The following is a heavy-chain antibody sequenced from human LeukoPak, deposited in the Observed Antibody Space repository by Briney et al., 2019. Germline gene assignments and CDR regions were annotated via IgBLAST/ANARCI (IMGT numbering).Heavy chain of an antibody. J-gene: IGHJ2*01. CDR1: GGTFSSYA. V-gene: IGHV1-69*04. CDR3: ARSPRSGNSGRWYFDL. D-gene: IGHD4-23*01. CDR2: IIPIFGIA. Sequence: SVKVSCKASGGTFSSYAISWVRQAPGQGLEWMGRIIPIFGIANYAQKFQGRVTITADKSTSTAYMELSSLRSEDTAVYSCARSPRSGNSGRWYFDLWGRGTLVTVSS.